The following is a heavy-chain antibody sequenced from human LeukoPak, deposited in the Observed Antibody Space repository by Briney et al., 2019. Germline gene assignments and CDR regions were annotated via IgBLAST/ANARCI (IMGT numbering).Heavy chain of an antibody. J-gene: IGHJ4*02. Sequence: SETLSLTCTVSGGSISDYYWSWIRQPAGKGLEWIGRIYPSGSTNYSPSLKSRFTMSVDTSKNRFSLRLSSVTAADTAVYYCARDTGYFGSGGFDLWGQGTLVTVSS. V-gene: IGHV4-4*07. CDR1: GGSISDYY. CDR3: ARDTGYFGSGGFDL. CDR2: IYPSGST. D-gene: IGHD3-10*01.